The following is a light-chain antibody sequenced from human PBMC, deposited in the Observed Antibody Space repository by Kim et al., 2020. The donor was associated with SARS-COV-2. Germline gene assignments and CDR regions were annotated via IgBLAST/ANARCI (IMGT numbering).Light chain of an antibody. V-gene: IGKV1-5*03. Sequence: DTQMTQSPSTLSASVGDRVTITCRASQSISGWLAWYQQKPGKAPKLLIYKASSLESGVPSRFSGSGSGTEFTLTISSLQPDDFATYYCQQYNTYWTFGQGTKVDIK. CDR2: KAS. J-gene: IGKJ1*01. CDR3: QQYNTYWT. CDR1: QSISGW.